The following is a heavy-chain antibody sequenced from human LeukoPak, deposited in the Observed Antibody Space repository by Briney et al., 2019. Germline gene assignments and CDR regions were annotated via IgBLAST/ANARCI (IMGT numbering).Heavy chain of an antibody. CDR1: RFTFSDYY. V-gene: IGHV3-11*04. J-gene: IGHJ5*02. Sequence: GGSLRLSCAASRFTFSDYYMSWIRQAPGKGLEGVSSISSRGSTIYYADSVKGRFTISRDNAKTSLYLQMNSLRAEDTGVYYCARYLQYNWFDPWGQGTLVTVSS. CDR3: ARYLQYNWFDP. CDR2: ISSRGSTI.